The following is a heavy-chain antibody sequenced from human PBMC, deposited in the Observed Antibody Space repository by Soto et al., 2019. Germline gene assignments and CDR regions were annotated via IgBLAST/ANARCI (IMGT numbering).Heavy chain of an antibody. D-gene: IGHD6-13*01. CDR2: IHPAGINT. J-gene: IGHJ5*02. CDR1: GYSFISHH. V-gene: IGHV1-46*01. Sequence: ASVKVSCKAFGYSFISHHMHWVRQAPGQGLEWMGTIHPAGINTAYAQKFQGRVTMTTDTSTSTVYMELTSLTSEDTAVYYCARERPDGSRLDPWGQGTLVTVSS. CDR3: ARERPDGSRLDP.